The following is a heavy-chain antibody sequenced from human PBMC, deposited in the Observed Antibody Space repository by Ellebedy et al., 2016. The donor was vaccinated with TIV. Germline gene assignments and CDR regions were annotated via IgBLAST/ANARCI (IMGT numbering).Heavy chain of an antibody. CDR1: GFTFSSYA. D-gene: IGHD6-19*01. CDR3: AKDLGSSGWYGVY. V-gene: IGHV3-23*01. CDR2: ISGSGGST. J-gene: IGHJ4*02. Sequence: PGGSLRLSCAASGFTFSSYAMSWVRQAPGKGLEWVSAISGSGGSTYYADSVKGRFTISRDNSKNTPYLQMNSLRAEDTAVYYCAKDLGSSGWYGVYWGQGTLVTVSS.